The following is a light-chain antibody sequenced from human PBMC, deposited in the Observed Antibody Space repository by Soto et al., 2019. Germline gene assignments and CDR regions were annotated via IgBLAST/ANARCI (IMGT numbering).Light chain of an antibody. CDR1: QSVGSNY. Sequence: EIVLTQSPGTVSFSPGERATLSCRASQSVGSNYLAWYQQKPGQAPKLLIYGESSRATGIPDRLSGSGSGTDLTLTISRLEPEDFAVYYCQQYGSSPITCGQGTRLEIK. CDR2: GES. CDR3: QQYGSSPIT. J-gene: IGKJ5*01. V-gene: IGKV3-20*01.